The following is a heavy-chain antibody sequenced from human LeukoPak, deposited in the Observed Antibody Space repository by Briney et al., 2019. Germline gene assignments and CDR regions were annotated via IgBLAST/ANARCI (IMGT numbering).Heavy chain of an antibody. CDR1: GFTFSSYS. CDR2: ISSSSSYI. Sequence: GGSLRLSCAASGFTFSSYSMNWVRQAPGKGLEWVSSISSSSSYIYYADSVKGRFTISRDNAKNSLYLQMNSLRAEDTAVYYCARDESPSSPYYGLGYWGQGALVTVSS. CDR3: ARDESPSSPYYGLGY. D-gene: IGHD3-22*01. V-gene: IGHV3-21*01. J-gene: IGHJ4*02.